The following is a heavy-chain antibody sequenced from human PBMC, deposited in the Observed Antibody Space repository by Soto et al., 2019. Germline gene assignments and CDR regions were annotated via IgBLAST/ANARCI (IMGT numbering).Heavy chain of an antibody. CDR2: IYYSGST. D-gene: IGHD6-13*01. J-gene: IGHJ1*01. Sequence: SETLSLTCTVSGGSISSYYWSWIRQPPGKGLEWIGYIYYSGSTNYNPSLKSRVTISVDTSKNQFSLKLSSVTAADTAVYYCARGQSRAAGSHFQHWGQGTLVTVSS. CDR1: GGSISSYY. V-gene: IGHV4-59*01. CDR3: ARGQSRAAGSHFQH.